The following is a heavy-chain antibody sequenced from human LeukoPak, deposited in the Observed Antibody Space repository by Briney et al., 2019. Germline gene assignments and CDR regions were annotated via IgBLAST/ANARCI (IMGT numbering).Heavy chain of an antibody. CDR3: ARGIVVVVAATYPHMRVGY. J-gene: IGHJ4*02. CDR1: GYTFTSYY. CDR2: INPNSGGT. V-gene: IGHV1-2*02. D-gene: IGHD2-15*01. Sequence: ASVKVSCKASGYTFTSYYMHWVRQAPGQGLEWMGWINPNSGGTNYAQKFQGRVTMTRDTSISTAYMELSRLRSDDTAVYYCARGIVVVVAATYPHMRVGYWGQGTLVTVSS.